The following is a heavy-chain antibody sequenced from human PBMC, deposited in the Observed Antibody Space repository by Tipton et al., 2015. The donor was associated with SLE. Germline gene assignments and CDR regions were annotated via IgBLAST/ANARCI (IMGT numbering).Heavy chain of an antibody. CDR2: IYSSGAT. Sequence: TLSLTCTVSGGSIRTHYWSWIRQPAGKGLEWIGYIYSSGATNYKPSLESRVTISIDTSKNQFTLSLRSVTAADTAVYYCGRHYGGSIDSWGQGTLVTVSS. CDR1: GGSIRTHY. CDR3: GRHYGGSIDS. V-gene: IGHV4-59*08. D-gene: IGHD3-16*01. J-gene: IGHJ4*02.